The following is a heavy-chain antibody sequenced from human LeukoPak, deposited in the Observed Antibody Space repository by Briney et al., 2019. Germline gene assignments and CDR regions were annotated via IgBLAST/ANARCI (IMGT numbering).Heavy chain of an antibody. CDR1: AFTFSSYW. CDR3: ARDQLGYCSSTSCYGVYYYYYGMDV. D-gene: IGHD2-2*01. J-gene: IGHJ6*02. CDR2: IKQDGSEK. V-gene: IGHV3-7*01. Sequence: GGSLRLSCAASAFTFSSYWMSRVRQAPGKGLEWVANIKQDGSEKYYVDSVKGRFTISRDNAKNSLYLQMNSLRAEDTAVYYCARDQLGYCSSTSCYGVYYYYYGMDVWGQGTTVTVSS.